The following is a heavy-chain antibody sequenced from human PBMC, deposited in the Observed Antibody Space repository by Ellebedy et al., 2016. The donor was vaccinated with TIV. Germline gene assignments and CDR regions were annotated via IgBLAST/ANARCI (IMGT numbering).Heavy chain of an antibody. D-gene: IGHD1-26*01. CDR2: IKVDGSNK. CDR3: VRGGGSFDY. V-gene: IGHV3-7*01. CDR1: GFTFSTFW. Sequence: GGSLRLXCAASGFTFSTFWMSWVRQAPGKGLEWLANIKVDGSNKHYVDSVKGRFTISRDNAKNSLYLQMDSLRVEDTAIYYCVRGGGSFDYWGQGALVTVSS. J-gene: IGHJ4*02.